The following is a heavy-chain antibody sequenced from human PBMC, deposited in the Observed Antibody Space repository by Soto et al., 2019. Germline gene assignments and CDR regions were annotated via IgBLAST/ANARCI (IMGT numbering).Heavy chain of an antibody. Sequence: GGSLRLSCAASGFTFDDYAMHWVRQAPGKGLEWVSGISYDGSNKYYADSGKGRFTISRDNSKNTLYLQMNSLRAEDTAVYYCAKAARYCTNGVCPDAFDIWGQGTMVTVSS. V-gene: IGHV3-30*18. CDR3: AKAARYCTNGVCPDAFDI. D-gene: IGHD2-8*01. CDR1: GFTFDDYA. J-gene: IGHJ3*02. CDR2: ISYDGSNK.